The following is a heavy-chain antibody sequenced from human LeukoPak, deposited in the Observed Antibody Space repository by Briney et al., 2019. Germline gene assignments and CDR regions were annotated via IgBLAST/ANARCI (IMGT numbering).Heavy chain of an antibody. CDR3: ARVQYYDSTLDAFDI. D-gene: IGHD3-22*01. CDR2: INPNSGT. CDR1: GYTFTGYY. V-gene: IGHV1-2*02. Sequence: ASVKVSCKASGYTFTGYYMHWVRQAPGQGLEWMGWINPNSGTNYSQKFQGRVTMTRDTSISTAYMELSRLRSDDTAVYYCARVQYYDSTLDAFDIWGQGTMVTVSS. J-gene: IGHJ3*02.